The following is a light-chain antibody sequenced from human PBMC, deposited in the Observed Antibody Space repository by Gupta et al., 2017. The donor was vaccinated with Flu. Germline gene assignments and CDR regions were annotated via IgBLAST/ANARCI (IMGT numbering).Light chain of an antibody. J-gene: IGLJ3*02. V-gene: IGLV1-44*01. CDR1: SSNIGINT. CDR2: SDN. Sequence: SVLTQPPSASGTPGQRVTISCSGSSSNIGINTVNWYQQLPGAAPKLLIFSDNQRPSRVPDRFSGSKSGTSASLAISGLQSEDEADYYRATWDGSLDGAVFGGGTKLTVL. CDR3: ATWDGSLDGAV.